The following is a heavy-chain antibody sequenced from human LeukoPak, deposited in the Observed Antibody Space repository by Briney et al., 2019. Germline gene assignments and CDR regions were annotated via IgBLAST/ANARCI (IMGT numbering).Heavy chain of an antibody. CDR1: GGSFSGYY. Sequence: SETLSLTCAVYGGSFSGYYWSWIRQPPGTGLEWIGEINHSGSTNYNPSLKSRGTISVDTSKNQFSLKLSSVTAADTAVYYCARGRGSGSYYARLYYYYGMDVWGKGTTVTVSS. J-gene: IGHJ6*04. V-gene: IGHV4-34*01. D-gene: IGHD3-10*01. CDR3: ARGRGSGSYYARLYYYYGMDV. CDR2: INHSGST.